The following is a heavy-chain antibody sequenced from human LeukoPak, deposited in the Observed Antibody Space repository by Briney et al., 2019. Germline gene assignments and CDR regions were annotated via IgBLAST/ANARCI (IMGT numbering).Heavy chain of an antibody. CDR2: IYHSGST. Sequence: SETLSLTCTVSGGSISSGYYWGWIRQPPGKGLEWIGSIYHSGSTYYNPSLKSRVTISVDTSKNQFSLKLSSVTAADTAVYYCARVWQGGRFDPWGQGTLVTVSS. J-gene: IGHJ5*02. CDR1: GGSISSGYY. CDR3: ARVWQGGRFDP. D-gene: IGHD3-16*01. V-gene: IGHV4-38-2*02.